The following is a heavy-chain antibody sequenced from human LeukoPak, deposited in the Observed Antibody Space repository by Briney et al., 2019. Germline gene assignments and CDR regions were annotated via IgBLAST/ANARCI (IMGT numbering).Heavy chain of an antibody. V-gene: IGHV3-69-1*01. J-gene: IGHJ4*02. CDR3: ARGPYDYGEYIDY. Sequence: GGSLRLCCAASGLPFSEYSMNWVRQAPGKGREGVSYIDSSSTIYYADSVKGRFTISSDNAKNSLCLQLNSLRAADTAVHYVARGPYDYGEYIDYWVQGTLVTVSS. D-gene: IGHD4-17*01. CDR1: GLPFSEYS. CDR2: IDSSSTI.